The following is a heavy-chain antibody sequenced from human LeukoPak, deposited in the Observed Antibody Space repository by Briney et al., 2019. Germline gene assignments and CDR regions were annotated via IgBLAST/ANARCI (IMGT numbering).Heavy chain of an antibody. V-gene: IGHV3-30*04. CDR2: ISHDVKTT. Sequence: PGKSLRLSCVASGFSFSDSVIHWVRQAPGKGLEWVAVISHDVKTTYYADSVKGRFTISRDNSKNTLYLQMNSLRAEDTAVYYCAKEFGHYDSSGYYYYYYGMDVWGQGTTVTVSS. CDR1: GFSFSDSV. CDR3: AKEFGHYDSSGYYYYYYGMDV. D-gene: IGHD3-22*01. J-gene: IGHJ6*02.